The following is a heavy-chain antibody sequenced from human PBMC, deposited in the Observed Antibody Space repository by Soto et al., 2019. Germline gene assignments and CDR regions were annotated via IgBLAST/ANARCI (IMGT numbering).Heavy chain of an antibody. CDR3: ARHVLYYYDSSVGIDY. V-gene: IGHV4-39*01. J-gene: IGHJ4*02. D-gene: IGHD3-22*01. Sequence: PSETLSLTCTVSGGSISSSSYYWGWIRQPPGKGLEWIGSIYYSGSTYYNPSLKSRVTISVDTSKNQFSLKLSSVTAADTAVYYCARHVLYYYDSSVGIDYWGQGTLVTVSS. CDR2: IYYSGST. CDR1: GGSISSSSYY.